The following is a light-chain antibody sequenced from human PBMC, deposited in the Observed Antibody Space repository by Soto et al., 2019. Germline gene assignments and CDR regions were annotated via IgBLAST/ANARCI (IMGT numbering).Light chain of an antibody. CDR2: AAS. V-gene: IGKV1-9*01. J-gene: IGKJ4*01. CDR1: QGISSY. Sequence: DIPMTQSPSSLSASVGDRVTITCRASQGISSYLAWYQQKPGKAPKLLIYAASTLQSGVPSRFSGSGSGTDFTLTISSLQPEDFATYYCQQLNSYPRLTFGGGTKVEIK. CDR3: QQLNSYPRLT.